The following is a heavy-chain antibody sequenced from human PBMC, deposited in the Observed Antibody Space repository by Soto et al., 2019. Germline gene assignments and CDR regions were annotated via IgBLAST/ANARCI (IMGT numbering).Heavy chain of an antibody. CDR2: INHSGST. CDR3: ARGRGYCSSTSCYAGISYYFDY. CDR1: GGSFSGYY. Sequence: PSETLSLTCAVYGGSFSGYYWSWIRQPPGEGLEWIGEINHSGSTNYNPSLKSRVTISVDTSKNQFSLKLSSVTAADTAVYYCARGRGYCSSTSCYAGISYYFDYWGQGTLVTVSS. V-gene: IGHV4-34*01. J-gene: IGHJ4*02. D-gene: IGHD2-2*01.